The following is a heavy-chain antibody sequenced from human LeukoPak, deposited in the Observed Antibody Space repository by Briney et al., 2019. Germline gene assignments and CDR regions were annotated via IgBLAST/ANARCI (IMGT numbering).Heavy chain of an antibody. CDR2: INPNSGGT. CDR3: ARGGGMFYGSGSYPFYYYYYMDV. Sequence: ASVKVSCKASGYTFTGYYMHWVRQAPGQGLEWMGWINPNSGGTNYAQKFQGRVTMTRDTSISTAYMELSRLRSDDTAVYYCARGGGMFYGSGSYPFYYYYYMDVWGKGTTVTVSS. J-gene: IGHJ6*03. CDR1: GYTFTGYY. D-gene: IGHD3-10*01. V-gene: IGHV1-2*02.